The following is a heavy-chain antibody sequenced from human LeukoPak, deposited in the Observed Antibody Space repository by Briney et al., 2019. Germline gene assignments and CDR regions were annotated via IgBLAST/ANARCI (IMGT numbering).Heavy chain of an antibody. CDR2: ISRSSSTI. CDR3: AKDKTYYYDSSGHYPKFDY. J-gene: IGHJ4*02. CDR1: GFTFSNYS. V-gene: IGHV3-48*01. Sequence: GGSLRLSCAASGFTFSNYSMNWVRQAPGKGLEWLSYISRSSSTIYYADSVKGRFTISRDNSKNTLYLQMNSLRAEDTAVYYCAKDKTYYYDSSGHYPKFDYWGQGTLVSVSS. D-gene: IGHD3-22*01.